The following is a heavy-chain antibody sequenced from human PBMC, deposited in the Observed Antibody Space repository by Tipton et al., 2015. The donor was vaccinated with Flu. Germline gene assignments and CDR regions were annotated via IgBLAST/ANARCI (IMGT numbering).Heavy chain of an antibody. D-gene: IGHD3-22*01. CDR2: LRYDGSNK. J-gene: IGHJ4*02. Sequence: SLRLSCAASGFTFSSYGMHWVRQAPGKGLEWVAFLRYDGSNKYYADSVKGRFTISRDNSKNTLYLQMNSLRAEDTAVYYCAKPIYDSSGYYLDYWGQGTLVTVSS. CDR3: AKPIYDSSGYYLDY. V-gene: IGHV3-30*02. CDR1: GFTFSSYG.